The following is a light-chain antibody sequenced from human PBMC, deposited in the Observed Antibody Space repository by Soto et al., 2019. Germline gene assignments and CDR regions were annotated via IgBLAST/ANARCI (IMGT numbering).Light chain of an antibody. CDR2: AAS. V-gene: IGKV1-39*01. Sequence: SLSASVGDRVTITCRASQSISSYLNWYQQKPGKAPKLLIYAASSLQSGVPSRFSGSGSGTDFTLTISSLQPEDFATYYCQQSYSTPFTFGPGTKVDIK. J-gene: IGKJ3*01. CDR1: QSISSY. CDR3: QQSYSTPFT.